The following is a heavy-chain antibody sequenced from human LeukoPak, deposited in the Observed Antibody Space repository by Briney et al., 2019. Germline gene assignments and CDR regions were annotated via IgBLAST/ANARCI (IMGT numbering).Heavy chain of an antibody. J-gene: IGHJ5*02. D-gene: IGHD3-16*01. V-gene: IGHV4-59*01. Sequence: SETLSLTCTVSGGSIGAYYWNWIRQPPGKGLEWIGYIFYSGTTKYNPSLKSRVSMTVDTSENQFSLRLSSLTAADTAVYYCARGVLTFGGDNRFGPWGQGTLVTVSS. CDR1: GGSIGAYY. CDR2: IFYSGTT. CDR3: ARGVLTFGGDNRFGP.